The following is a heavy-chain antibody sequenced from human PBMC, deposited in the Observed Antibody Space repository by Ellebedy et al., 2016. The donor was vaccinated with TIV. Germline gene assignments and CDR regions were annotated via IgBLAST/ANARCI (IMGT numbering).Heavy chain of an antibody. CDR3: ARVGEYSYGSGYYYYYGMDV. CDR2: IRSSSSTI. Sequence: PGGSLRLSCAASGFTFSSYNMNWVRQAPGKGLEWVSYIRSSSSTIYYADSVKGRFTISRDNAKNSLYLQMNSLRAEETAVYYCARVGEYSYGSGYYYYYGMDVWGQGTTVTVSS. J-gene: IGHJ6*02. V-gene: IGHV3-48*01. CDR1: GFTFSSYN. D-gene: IGHD5-18*01.